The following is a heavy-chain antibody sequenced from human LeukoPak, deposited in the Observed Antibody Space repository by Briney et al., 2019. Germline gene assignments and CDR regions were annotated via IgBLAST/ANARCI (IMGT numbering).Heavy chain of an antibody. V-gene: IGHV3-7*01. Sequence: GGSLRLSCAASGFTFSSYWMSWVRQAPGKGLEWVANIKQDGSEKYYVDSVKGRFTISRDNSKNTLYLQMNSLRGEDTAVYYCAKEMILYYYYYMDVWGKGTTVTISS. D-gene: IGHD3-22*01. CDR2: IKQDGSEK. CDR3: AKEMILYYYYYMDV. CDR1: GFTFSSYW. J-gene: IGHJ6*03.